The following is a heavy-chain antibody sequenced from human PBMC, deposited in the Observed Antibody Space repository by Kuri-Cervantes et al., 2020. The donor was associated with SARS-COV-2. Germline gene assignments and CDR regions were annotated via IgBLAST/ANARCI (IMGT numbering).Heavy chain of an antibody. J-gene: IGHJ4*02. CDR1: GGSVSSGSYY. CDR3: ARGLPLDYPITFGGVIGAVDY. D-gene: IGHD3-16*02. Sequence: SETLSLTCTVSGGSVSSGSYYWSWIRQPPGKGLEWIGYIYYSGSTNYNPSLKSRVTISVDTSKNQFSLKLSSVTAADTAVYYCARGLPLDYPITFGGVIGAVDYWGQGTLVTVSS. CDR2: IYYSGST. V-gene: IGHV4-61*01.